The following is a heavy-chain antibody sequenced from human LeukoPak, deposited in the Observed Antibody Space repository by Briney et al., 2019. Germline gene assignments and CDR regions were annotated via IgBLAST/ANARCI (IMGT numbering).Heavy chain of an antibody. CDR2: ISAYNGNT. Sequence: GASVKVSCKASGYTFTSYGISWVRQAPGQGLEWMGWISAYNGNTNYAQKLQGRVTITTDTSTSTAYMELRSLRSDDTAVYYCARFGWPHYYYYYMDVWGKGTTVTISS. J-gene: IGHJ6*03. V-gene: IGHV1-18*01. CDR3: ARFGWPHYYYYYMDV. CDR1: GYTFTSYG. D-gene: IGHD3-10*01.